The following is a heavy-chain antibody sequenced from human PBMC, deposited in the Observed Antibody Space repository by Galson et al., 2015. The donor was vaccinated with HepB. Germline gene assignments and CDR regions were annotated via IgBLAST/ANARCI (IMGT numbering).Heavy chain of an antibody. D-gene: IGHD6-13*01. CDR1: GYTFTGYY. CDR3: ARGESYSSSWYLDY. V-gene: IGHV1-2*06. Sequence: SVKVSCKASGYTFTGYYMHWVRQAPGQGLEWMGRINPNSGGTNYAQKFQGRVTMTRDTSISTAYMELSRLRSDDTAVYYCARGESYSSSWYLDYWGQGTLVTVSS. J-gene: IGHJ4*02. CDR2: INPNSGGT.